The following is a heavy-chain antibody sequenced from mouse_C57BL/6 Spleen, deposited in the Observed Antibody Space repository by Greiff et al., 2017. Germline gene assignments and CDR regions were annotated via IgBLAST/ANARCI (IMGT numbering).Heavy chain of an antibody. D-gene: IGHD1-1*01. CDR2: ISDGGSYT. CDR1: GFTFSSYA. J-gene: IGHJ2*01. Sequence: EVKLVESGGGLVKPGGSLKLSCAASGFTFSSYAMSWVRQTPEKRLEWVATISDGGSYTYYPDNVKGRFTISRDNAKNNLYLQMSHLKSEDTAMYYCAREGDGSSYRYFDYWGQGTTLTVSS. V-gene: IGHV5-4*01. CDR3: AREGDGSSYRYFDY.